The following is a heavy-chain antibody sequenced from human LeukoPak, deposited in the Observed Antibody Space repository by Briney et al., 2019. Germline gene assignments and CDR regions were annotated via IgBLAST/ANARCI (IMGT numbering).Heavy chain of an antibody. Sequence: SVKVSCKASGFTFTSSAMQWVRQARGQRLEWIGWIVVGSGNTNYAQKFQERVTITRDVPTSTAYMKLSSLRSEDPAVYYCAAEITIFGVGYNWFDPWGQGTLVTVSS. CDR1: GFTFTSSA. D-gene: IGHD3-3*01. CDR2: IVVGSGNT. CDR3: AAEITIFGVGYNWFDP. V-gene: IGHV1-58*02. J-gene: IGHJ5*02.